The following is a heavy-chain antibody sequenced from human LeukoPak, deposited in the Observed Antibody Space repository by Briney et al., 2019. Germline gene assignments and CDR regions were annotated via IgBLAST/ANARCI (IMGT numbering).Heavy chain of an antibody. J-gene: IGHJ4*02. V-gene: IGHV3-30*04. CDR1: GFTFSSHA. CDR3: ARDQIAAAGEDFDY. Sequence: GRSLRLSCAASGFTFSSHAMHWVRQAPGKGLEWVAVISYDGSNKYYADSVKGRFTISRDNSKNTLYLQMNSLRAEDTAVYYCARDQIAAAGEDFDYWGQGTLVTVSS. D-gene: IGHD6-13*01. CDR2: ISYDGSNK.